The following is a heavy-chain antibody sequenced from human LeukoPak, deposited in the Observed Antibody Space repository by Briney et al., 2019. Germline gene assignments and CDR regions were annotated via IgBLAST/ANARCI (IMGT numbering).Heavy chain of an antibody. D-gene: IGHD4-17*01. CDR3: AGGHYGDYA. V-gene: IGHV3-7*01. CDR2: IKQNGNET. Sequence: QPGGSLRLSCAASGFTFSTYWMSWVRQAPGKGLGWVASIKQNGNETYYVDSVKGRITISRDNAKNSLYLQMNSLRAEDTAVYYCAGGHYGDYAWGQGTQVTVSS. J-gene: IGHJ5*02. CDR1: GFTFSTYW.